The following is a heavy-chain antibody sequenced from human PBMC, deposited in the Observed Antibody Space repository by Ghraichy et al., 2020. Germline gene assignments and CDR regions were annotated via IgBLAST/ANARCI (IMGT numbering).Heavy chain of an antibody. CDR3: ARSGGGKSAAGTKPFYYYGMDV. D-gene: IGHD6-13*01. V-gene: IGHV1-69*13. CDR1: GGTFSIFG. J-gene: IGHJ6*02. Sequence: SVKVSCKASGGTFSIFGISWVRQAPGQGLEWMGGIIPILYTTKFAPKFRDRVTITADESTSTVSMELTSLRSEDTAVYYCARSGGGKSAAGTKPFYYYGMDVSGQETTVTVSS. CDR2: IIPILYTT.